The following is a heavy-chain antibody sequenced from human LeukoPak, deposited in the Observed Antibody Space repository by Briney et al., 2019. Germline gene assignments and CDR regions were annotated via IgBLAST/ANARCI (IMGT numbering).Heavy chain of an antibody. D-gene: IGHD5-24*01. CDR2: IRSQAYGMTI. V-gene: IGHV3-49*04. J-gene: IGHJ4*02. CDR3: TRGKRSSTIGGLNFDY. Sequence: GGSLRLSCTGSGFTFGHYALACVRQAPGKGLEWLGFIRSQAYGMTIEYAASVKGRFTISRDDSKSIAYLQMNSLKTEDTAVYYCTRGKRSSTIGGLNFDYWGQGTLVTVSS. CDR1: GFTFGHYA.